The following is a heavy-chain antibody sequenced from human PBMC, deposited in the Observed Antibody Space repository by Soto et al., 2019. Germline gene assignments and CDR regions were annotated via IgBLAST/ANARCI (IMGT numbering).Heavy chain of an antibody. V-gene: IGHV3-30*04. CDR2: ISYDGTNK. J-gene: IGHJ4*02. Sequence: GGSLRLSCAASGFTFSDYAIHWVRQAPGKGLEWVAVISYDGTNKYYADSVRGRFTVSRDNARKSLYLQMDSLGAEDTGVYYCATPYYYNHWGPGTLVTVSS. CDR3: ATPYYYNH. CDR1: GFTFSDYA.